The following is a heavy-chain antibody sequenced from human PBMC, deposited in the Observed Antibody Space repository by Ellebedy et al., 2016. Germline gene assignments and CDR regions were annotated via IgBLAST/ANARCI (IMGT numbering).Heavy chain of an antibody. CDR3: ARGTGQWLVPGY. CDR2: IYYSGST. Sequence: GSLRLXCTVSGGSVSSGSYYWSWIRQPPGKGLEWIGYIYYSGSTNYNPSLKSRVTISVDTSKNQFSLKLSSVTAADTAVYYCARGTGQWLVPGYWGQGTLVTVSS. D-gene: IGHD6-19*01. CDR1: GGSVSSGSYY. V-gene: IGHV4-61*01. J-gene: IGHJ4*02.